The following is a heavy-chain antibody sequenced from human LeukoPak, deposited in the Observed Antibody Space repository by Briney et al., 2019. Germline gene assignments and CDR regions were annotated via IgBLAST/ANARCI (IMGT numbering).Heavy chain of an antibody. Sequence: SETLSLTCAVYGGSFSSYYWHWFRQPPGKGLEWIGEINHSGSTKYNPSPKRRVTIFVDTTKKQFSFKLSTVTAADTPVSYCVGKVWWALVRRRPYYFDYWGQGTLVTVSS. CDR1: GGSFSSYY. CDR2: INHSGST. CDR3: VGKVWWALVRRRPYYFDY. D-gene: IGHD1-26*01. V-gene: IGHV4-34*01. J-gene: IGHJ4*02.